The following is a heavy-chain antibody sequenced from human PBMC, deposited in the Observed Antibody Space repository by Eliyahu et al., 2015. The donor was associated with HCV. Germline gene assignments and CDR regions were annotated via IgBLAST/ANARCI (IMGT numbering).Heavy chain of an antibody. V-gene: IGHV3-23*01. Sequence: EVQVLESGGDLVQPGGSLRLSCAASGFTFSAYAMTWVRLPPAPGLEWVASITGGDGSTYYADSVQGRFIISRDSPRNTMYLQLNSLRAEDTALYYCARNSGSYSFDYWGQGTLVTVSS. CDR2: ITGGDGST. CDR1: GFTFSAYA. D-gene: IGHD3-10*01. J-gene: IGHJ4*02. CDR3: ARNSGSYSFDY.